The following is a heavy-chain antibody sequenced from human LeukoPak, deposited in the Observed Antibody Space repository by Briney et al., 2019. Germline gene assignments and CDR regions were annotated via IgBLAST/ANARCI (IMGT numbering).Heavy chain of an antibody. D-gene: IGHD1-26*01. V-gene: IGHV4-61*01. CDR1: GGSVSSGSYY. CDR3: ATGTRFDY. Sequence: SETLSLTCTVSGGSVSSGSYYWSWIRQPPGKGLEWIGYIYYSGSTNYNPSLKSRVTISVDTSKNQFSLKLSSVTAADTAVYYCATGTRFDYWGQGTLVTVSS. J-gene: IGHJ4*02. CDR2: IYYSGST.